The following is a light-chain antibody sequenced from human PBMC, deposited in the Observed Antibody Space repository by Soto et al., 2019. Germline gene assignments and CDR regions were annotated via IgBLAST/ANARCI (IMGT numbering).Light chain of an antibody. V-gene: IGLV2-14*03. CDR3: SSYTTSRTRV. J-gene: IGLJ2*01. Sequence: QSALTQPASVSGSPGQSITISCTGSSSDIGAYNYVSWYQQHPGKAPKLMIYDVSNRPSGVSDRFSGSKSGNTASLTISGLQGEDGADYYCSSYTTSRTRVFGGGTKLTVL. CDR1: SSDIGAYNY. CDR2: DVS.